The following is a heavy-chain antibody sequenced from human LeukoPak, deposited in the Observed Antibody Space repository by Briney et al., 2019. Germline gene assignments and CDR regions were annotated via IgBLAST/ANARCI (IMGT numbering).Heavy chain of an antibody. CDR1: GFTFSFYS. V-gene: IGHV3-21*01. J-gene: IGHJ4*02. CDR2: VSVNSGLI. D-gene: IGHD3-10*01. Sequence: KPGGSLRLSCAASGFTFSFYSMNWVRQAPGEGLEWVSSVSVNSGLIVYAHSVKGRFTVSSDNTQNSLYMYMHSMRAEEKAVYYCAREFGGSASGAGYWGQGTLVTVSS. CDR3: AREFGGSASGAGY.